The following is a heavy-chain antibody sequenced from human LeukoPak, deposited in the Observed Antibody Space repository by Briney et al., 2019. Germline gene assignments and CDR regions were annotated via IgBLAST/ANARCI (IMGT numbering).Heavy chain of an antibody. D-gene: IGHD6-6*01. Sequence: NPSETLSLTCAVYGGPFSGYYWSWIRQPPGKGLEWIGEINHSGSTNYNPSLKSRVTISVDTSKNQFSLKLSSVTAADTAVYYCARAARRPLYYMDVWGKGTTVTVSS. CDR2: INHSGST. CDR1: GGPFSGYY. J-gene: IGHJ6*03. V-gene: IGHV4-34*01. CDR3: ARAARRPLYYMDV.